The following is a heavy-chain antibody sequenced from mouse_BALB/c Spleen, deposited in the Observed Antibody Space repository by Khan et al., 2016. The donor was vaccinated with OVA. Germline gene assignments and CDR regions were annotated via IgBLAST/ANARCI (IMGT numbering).Heavy chain of an antibody. CDR1: GYTFTYYG. J-gene: IGHJ4*01. D-gene: IGHD2-14*01. Sequence: QIQLVQSGPELKKPGETVKISCKASGYTFTYYGMNWVNQAPGRGLKWMAWINTYTGEPTYADDFKGRFAISLETSASTAYLQISNLKNEDTATYFCARRWDYRLSLSYDGMDYWGQGTSVTVSS. CDR3: ARRWDYRLSLSYDGMDY. V-gene: IGHV9-3-1*01. CDR2: INTYTGEP.